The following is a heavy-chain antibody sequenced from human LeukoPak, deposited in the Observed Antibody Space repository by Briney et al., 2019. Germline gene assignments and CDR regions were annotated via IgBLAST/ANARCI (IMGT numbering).Heavy chain of an antibody. CDR1: GGSFGTSY. Sequence: PSETLSLTCTVSGGSFGTSYWSWIRQPPGKGLEWIGYIYYSGSTNYNPSLKSRVTISVDTSKKQFSLNLSSVTAADTAVYYCARHSSLQYFDWLSPWGQGTLVTVSS. CDR3: ARHSSLQYFDWLSP. CDR2: IYYSGST. J-gene: IGHJ5*02. D-gene: IGHD3-9*01. V-gene: IGHV4-59*08.